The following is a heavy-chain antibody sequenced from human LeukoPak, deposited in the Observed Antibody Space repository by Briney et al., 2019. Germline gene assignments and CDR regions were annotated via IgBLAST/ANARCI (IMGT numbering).Heavy chain of an antibody. Sequence: SETLSLTCTVSGGSISNYYWSWIRHSPGKGLERIGYVYYTGSTNYIPSLKSRVTLSVDTSKNQFSLKLSSVTAADTAVYYCARGVVAGTNYFDYWGQGTLVTVSS. CDR1: GGSISNYY. CDR2: VYYTGST. CDR3: ARGVVAGTNYFDY. D-gene: IGHD6-19*01. V-gene: IGHV4-59*01. J-gene: IGHJ4*02.